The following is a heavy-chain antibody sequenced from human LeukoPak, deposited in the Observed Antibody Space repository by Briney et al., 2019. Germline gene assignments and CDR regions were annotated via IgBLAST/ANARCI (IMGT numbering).Heavy chain of an antibody. CDR1: GYSFTSYW. CDR3: ARHASGGPFDGASDY. D-gene: IGHD1-26*01. Sequence: GESLRISCKGSGYSFTSYWISWVRQMPGKGLEWMGRIDPSDSYTNYSPSFQGHVTISADKSISTAYLQWSSLKASDTAMYYCARHASGGPFDGASDYWGQGTLVNVSS. J-gene: IGHJ4*02. V-gene: IGHV5-10-1*01. CDR2: IDPSDSYT.